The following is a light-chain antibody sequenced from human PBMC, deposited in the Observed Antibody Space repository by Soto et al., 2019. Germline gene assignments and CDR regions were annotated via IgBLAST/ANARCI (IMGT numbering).Light chain of an antibody. CDR3: SSYVASNTLA. CDR2: DVS. CDR1: TSDVGGYNY. V-gene: IGLV2-8*01. Sequence: QSVLTQPPSASGSPGQSVAISCTGTTSDVGGYNYVSWYQQHPGKAPKLIIYDVSKRPSGVPDRFSGSKSGNTASLTVSGLQGEDEADYYCSSYVASNTLAFGGGNQLTVL. J-gene: IGLJ2*01.